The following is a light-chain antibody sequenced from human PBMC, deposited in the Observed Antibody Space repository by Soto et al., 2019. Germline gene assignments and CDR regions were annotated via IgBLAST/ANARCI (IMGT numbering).Light chain of an antibody. V-gene: IGLV2-11*01. CDR3: CSYAGSYTWV. Sequence: QSALTQPRAVSGSPGQSVTISCTGTSSDVGGYNYVSWYQHHPGKAPKVMIYDVTKRPSGVPDRFSGSKSGNTAALTISGLQAEDEADYYCCSYAGSYTWVFGGGTKLTV. CDR2: DVT. J-gene: IGLJ3*02. CDR1: SSDVGGYNY.